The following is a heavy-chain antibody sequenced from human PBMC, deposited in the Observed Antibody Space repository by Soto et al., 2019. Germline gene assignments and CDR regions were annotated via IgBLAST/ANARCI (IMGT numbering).Heavy chain of an antibody. CDR2: IYSGGST. V-gene: IGHV3-53*01. CDR3: AREFPVTTTGTKDAFDY. Sequence: GGSLRLSCAASGFTVSSTYMSWVRQAPGKGLEWVSVIYSGGSTYYADSVKGRFTISRDNSKNTLYLQMSGLRAEDTAVYFCAREFPVTTTGTKDAFDYWGQGTLVTVS. J-gene: IGHJ4*02. D-gene: IGHD1-1*01. CDR1: GFTVSSTY.